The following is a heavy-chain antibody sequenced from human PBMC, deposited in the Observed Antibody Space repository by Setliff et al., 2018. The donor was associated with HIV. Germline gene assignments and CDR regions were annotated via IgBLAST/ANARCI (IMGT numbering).Heavy chain of an antibody. Sequence: SETLSLTCTVSGGSLNSGDYYWSWIRQHPGKGLEWIGYIYYSGSTYYNPSFTSRFTMSIDTSKNQFSLKLTSVTAADTAVFYCGRGGGGDPFDIWGQGIQVTVSS. V-gene: IGHV4-31*03. J-gene: IGHJ3*02. D-gene: IGHD3-16*01. CDR2: IYYSGST. CDR3: GRGGGGDPFDI. CDR1: GGSLNSGDYY.